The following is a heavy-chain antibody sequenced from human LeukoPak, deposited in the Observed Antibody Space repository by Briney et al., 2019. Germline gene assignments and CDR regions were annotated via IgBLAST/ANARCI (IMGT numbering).Heavy chain of an antibody. CDR2: INSSSSYI. V-gene: IGHV3-21*01. J-gene: IGHJ3*02. D-gene: IGHD3-10*01. Sequence: GGSLRLSCAASGYPFSSYSMTWVRRAPGRGVGGVSYINSSSSYIYYADSVKGRFTISRDNAKNSLYLQMNSLRAEDTAVYYCARGSGPSAFDIWGQGTMVTVSS. CDR1: GYPFSSYS. CDR3: ARGSGPSAFDI.